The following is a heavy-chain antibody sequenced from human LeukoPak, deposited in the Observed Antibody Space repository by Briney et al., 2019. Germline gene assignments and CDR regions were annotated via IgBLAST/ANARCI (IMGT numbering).Heavy chain of an antibody. CDR2: IYYSGST. CDR1: GGSISSSSYY. D-gene: IGHD5-18*01. CDR3: ARVARGYSYDEAGYYYMDV. Sequence: PSETLSLTCTVSGGSISSSSYYWGWIRQPPGKGLEWIGRIYYSGSTYYNPSLKSRVTISVDTSKNQFSLKLSSVTAADTAVYYCARVARGYSYDEAGYYYMDVWGQGTLVTVSS. V-gene: IGHV4-39*07. J-gene: IGHJ6*03.